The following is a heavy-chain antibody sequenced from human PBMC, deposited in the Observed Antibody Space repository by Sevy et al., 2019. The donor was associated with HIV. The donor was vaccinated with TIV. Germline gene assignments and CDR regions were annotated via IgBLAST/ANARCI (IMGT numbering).Heavy chain of an antibody. V-gene: IGHV1-2*04. CDR3: AASLRVYYYYGMDV. J-gene: IGHJ6*02. CDR2: INPNSGGT. D-gene: IGHD3-9*01. Sequence: ASVKVSCKASGYTFTNYYMHWVRLAPGQGLEWMGWINPNSGGTNYAQKFQGWVTMTRDTSISTAYMELCRLRSDDTAVYYCAASLRVYYYYGMDVWGQGTTVTVSS. CDR1: GYTFTNYY.